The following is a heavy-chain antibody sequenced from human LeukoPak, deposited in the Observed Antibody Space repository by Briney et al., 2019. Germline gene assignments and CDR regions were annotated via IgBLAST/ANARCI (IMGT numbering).Heavy chain of an antibody. D-gene: IGHD2-2*01. CDR1: GGTFSSYT. V-gene: IGHV1-69*02. CDR3: VYLLQGLHAKRAVEISRYYYYYYMDV. CDR2: IIPILGIA. J-gene: IGHJ6*03. Sequence: ASVKVSCKASGGTFSSYTISWVRQAPGQGLEWMGRIIPILGIANYAQKFQGRVTITADKSTSTAYMELSSLRSEDTAVYYCVYLLQGLHAKRAVEISRYYYYYYMDVWGKGTTVTVSS.